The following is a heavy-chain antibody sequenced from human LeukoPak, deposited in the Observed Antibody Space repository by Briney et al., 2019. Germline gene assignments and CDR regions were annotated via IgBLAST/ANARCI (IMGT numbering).Heavy chain of an antibody. D-gene: IGHD5-18*01. J-gene: IGHJ3*02. CDR3: ARGPYSYGYGPLGAFDI. V-gene: IGHV4-4*07. CDR1: GGSISTHS. Sequence: SETLSLTCSVSGGSISTHSWHWIRQSAEKGQEWIGRTHISGSTNKNPSLKSRVTMSLDTSKNQFSLRLSSVTAADTAVYYCARGPYSYGYGPLGAFDIWGQGTMVTVSS. CDR2: THISGST.